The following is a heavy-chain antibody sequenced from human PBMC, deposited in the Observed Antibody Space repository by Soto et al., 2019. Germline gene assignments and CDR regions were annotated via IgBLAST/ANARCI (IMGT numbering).Heavy chain of an antibody. D-gene: IGHD2-15*01. CDR3: AKGYCSGSSCGVAFDI. V-gene: IGHV3-23*01. Sequence: EVQLLESGGGLVQPGGSLRLSCAASGFTFSSYAMNWVRQAPGKGLEWVSSFSGRGGSTFYADSVQGRFTISRDNPKYELYLQMDSLRAEDTAVDYCAKGYCSGSSCGVAFDIWGQGTMVTVSS. CDR1: GFTFSSYA. CDR2: FSGRGGST. J-gene: IGHJ3*02.